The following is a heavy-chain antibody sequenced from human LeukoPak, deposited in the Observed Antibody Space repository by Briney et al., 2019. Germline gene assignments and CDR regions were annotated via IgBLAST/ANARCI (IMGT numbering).Heavy chain of an antibody. V-gene: IGHV3-74*01. J-gene: IGHJ4*02. CDR1: GFTFSNYW. CDR2: ISGDGSRT. Sequence: GGSLRLSCAASGFTFSNYWMHWVGQAPGKGLVWVSRISGDGSRTSYADSVKGRFTISRDNAKNTLYLQMNSLRAEDTAIFYCARVRDGSGSFDYWGQGTLVTVSS. CDR3: ARVRDGSGSFDY. D-gene: IGHD3-10*01.